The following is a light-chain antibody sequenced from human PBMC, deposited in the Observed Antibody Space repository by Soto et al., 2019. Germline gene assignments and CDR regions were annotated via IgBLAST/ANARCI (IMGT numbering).Light chain of an antibody. V-gene: IGLV1-44*01. CDR2: RNN. CDR3: ASWDDSLKGYV. CDR1: SSNIGSNA. Sequence: QSVLTEPPSASGTPGQRVTISCSGSSSNIGSNAVNWYQQLPGTAPKLLTYRNNQRPSGVPDRFSGSKSGTSASLAISGLQSEDEADYYCASWDDSLKGYVFGTGTKLTVL. J-gene: IGLJ1*01.